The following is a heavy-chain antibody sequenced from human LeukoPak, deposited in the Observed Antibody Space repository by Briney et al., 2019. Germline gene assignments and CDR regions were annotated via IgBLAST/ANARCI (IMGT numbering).Heavy chain of an antibody. CDR1: GYTFTSYG. Sequence: SVKVSCKASGYTFTSYGISWVRQAPGQGLEWMGRIIPILGIANYAQKFQGRVTITADKSTSTAYMELSSLRSEDTAVYYCARGLTTVADYWGQGTLVTVSS. CDR3: ARGLTTVADY. D-gene: IGHD4-23*01. V-gene: IGHV1-69*04. CDR2: IIPILGIA. J-gene: IGHJ4*02.